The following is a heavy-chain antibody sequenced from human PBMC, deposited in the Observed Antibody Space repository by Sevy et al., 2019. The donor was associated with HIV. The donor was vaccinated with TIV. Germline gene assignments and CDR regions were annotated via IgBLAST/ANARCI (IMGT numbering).Heavy chain of an antibody. CDR2: IANSGSTR. Sequence: GGSLRLSCAASGFTFSSYEVNWVRQAPGKGLEWVSNIANSGSTRYYSDSVKGGFTISRDNAKNSLYLQINSLGAEDTAMYYCARDCSSTSCIWGLDVWGQGTTVTVSS. CDR1: GFTFSSYE. J-gene: IGHJ6*02. CDR3: ARDCSSTSCIWGLDV. D-gene: IGHD2-2*01. V-gene: IGHV3-48*03.